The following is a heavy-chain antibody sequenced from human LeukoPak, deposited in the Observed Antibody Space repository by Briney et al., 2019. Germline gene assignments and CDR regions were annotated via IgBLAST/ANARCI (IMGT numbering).Heavy chain of an antibody. D-gene: IGHD3-16*01. CDR1: GGSIGSGGYY. CDR3: ARMGEDAFDI. CDR2: IHYSGNT. J-gene: IGHJ3*02. Sequence: SETLSLTCTVSGGSIGSGGYYWSWVRQHPGKGLEWIAYIHYSGNTYYNPSLKSRFIISADTSKNQFSLKLSSVTAADTAVYYCARMGEDAFDIWGQGTMVTVSS. V-gene: IGHV4-31*03.